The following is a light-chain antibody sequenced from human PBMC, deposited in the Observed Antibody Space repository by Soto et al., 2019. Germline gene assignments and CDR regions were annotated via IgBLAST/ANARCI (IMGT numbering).Light chain of an antibody. V-gene: IGLV3-1*01. CDR2: QDS. CDR3: QAWDISTYV. CDR1: KLGDKY. J-gene: IGLJ1*01. Sequence: SYELTQPPSVSVSPGQTANITCSGDKLGDKYACWYQQKPGQSPVLVIYQDSKRPSGIPERFSGSNSGNTATLTISGTQAMDEADYYCQAWDISTYVFGTGTKLTVL.